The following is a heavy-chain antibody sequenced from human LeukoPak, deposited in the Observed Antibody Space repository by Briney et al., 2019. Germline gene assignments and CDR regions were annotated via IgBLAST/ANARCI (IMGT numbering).Heavy chain of an antibody. J-gene: IGHJ6*02. CDR1: GFTFSSYR. CDR3: ARGGEAEQWLVPDYYYGMDV. V-gene: IGHV3-74*01. D-gene: IGHD6-19*01. Sequence: GGSLRLSCAASGFTFSSYRMHWVRQAPGKGLVWVSRINSDGSSTTYADSVKGRFTISRDNAKNTLYLQMNSLRAEDTAVYYCARGGEAEQWLVPDYYYGMDVWGQGTTVTVSS. CDR2: INSDGSST.